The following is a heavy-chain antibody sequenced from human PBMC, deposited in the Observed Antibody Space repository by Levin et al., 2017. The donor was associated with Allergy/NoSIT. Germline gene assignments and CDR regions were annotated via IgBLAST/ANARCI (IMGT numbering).Heavy chain of an antibody. CDR1: GYSSSSYY. D-gene: IGHD3-10*01. V-gene: IGHV1-46*01. J-gene: IGHJ4*02. Sequence: AASVKVSCKAAGYSSSSYYIHWVRQAPGQGLEWMGLINPSGGATSYGQGFQGRVTMTRDTSTKEIYMELSRLTSEDTAMYFCASGSRVFPDFWGQGTLVTVSS. CDR3: ASGSRVFPDF. CDR2: INPSGGAT.